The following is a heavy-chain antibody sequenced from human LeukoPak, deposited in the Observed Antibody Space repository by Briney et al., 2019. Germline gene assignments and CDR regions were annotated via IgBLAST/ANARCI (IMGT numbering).Heavy chain of an antibody. Sequence: GASVKVSCKASGYSFTDYYIHWVRQAPGQGLEWMGWINPYSGDTNYAEKFQGRVTMTRDTSITTAYMELSSLKSDDTAMYYCATLRRSGWYIGDWGQGTLVTVSS. V-gene: IGHV1-2*02. D-gene: IGHD6-19*01. J-gene: IGHJ4*02. CDR2: INPYSGDT. CDR3: ATLRRSGWYIGD. CDR1: GYSFTDYY.